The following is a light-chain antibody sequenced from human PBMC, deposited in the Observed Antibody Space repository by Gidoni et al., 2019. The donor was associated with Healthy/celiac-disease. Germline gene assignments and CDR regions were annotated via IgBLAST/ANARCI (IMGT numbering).Light chain of an antibody. Sequence: DIQMTQSPSTLSASVGDRVTITCRARQSISSWLAWYQQKPGKAPKLLSYKASSLESGVPSRFSGSGSGTEFTLTIRSLQPDEFATYYCQQYKSYSGTFGQGTKVEIK. V-gene: IGKV1-5*03. CDR3: QQYKSYSGT. CDR2: KAS. CDR1: QSISSW. J-gene: IGKJ1*01.